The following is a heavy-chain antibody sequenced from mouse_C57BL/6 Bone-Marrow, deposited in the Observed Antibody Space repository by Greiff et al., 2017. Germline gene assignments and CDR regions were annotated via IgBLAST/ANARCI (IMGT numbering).Heavy chain of an antibody. D-gene: IGHD2-2*01. V-gene: IGHV1-50*01. CDR1: GYTFTSYW. CDR2: IDPSDSYT. J-gene: IGHJ2*01. Sequence: QVQLQQPGAELVKPGASVKLSCKASGYTFTSYWMQWVKQRPGQGLEWIGEIDPSDSYTNYNQKFKGKATLTVDTSSSTAYMQLSSLTSEDSAVYYCARGGVYYGYPHYFDYWGQGTTLTVSS. CDR3: ARGGVYYGYPHYFDY.